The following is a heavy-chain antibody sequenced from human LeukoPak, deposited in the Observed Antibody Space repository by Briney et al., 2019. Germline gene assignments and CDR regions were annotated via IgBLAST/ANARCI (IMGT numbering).Heavy chain of an antibody. V-gene: IGHV3-7*01. CDR3: AREGGPGFLEWLIHDAFDI. CDR2: IKQDGSEK. D-gene: IGHD3-3*01. CDR1: GFTFSSYW. Sequence: GWSLRLSCAASGFTFSSYWMSWVRQAPGKGLEWVANIKQDGSEKYYVDSVKGRFTISRDNAKNSLYLQMNSLRAEDTAVYYCAREGGPGFLEWLIHDAFDIWGQGTMVTVSS. J-gene: IGHJ3*02.